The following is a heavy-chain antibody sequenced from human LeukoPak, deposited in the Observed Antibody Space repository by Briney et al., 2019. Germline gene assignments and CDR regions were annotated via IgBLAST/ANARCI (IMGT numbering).Heavy chain of an antibody. CDR1: GFAFSSYS. CDR2: ISSSSSYI. J-gene: IGHJ4*02. D-gene: IGHD6-13*01. CDR3: ASAYSSSWFPRY. Sequence: GGSLRLSCAASGFAFSSYSMNWVRQAPGKGLEWVSSISSSSSYIYYADSVKGRFTISRDNAKNSLYLQMNSLRAEDTAVYYCASAYSSSWFPRYWGQGTLVTVSS. V-gene: IGHV3-21*01.